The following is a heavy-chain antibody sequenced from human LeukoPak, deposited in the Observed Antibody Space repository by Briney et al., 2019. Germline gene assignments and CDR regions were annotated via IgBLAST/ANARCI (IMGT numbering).Heavy chain of an antibody. CDR1: GGTFSSYA. Sequence: GASVKVSCKASGGTFSSYAISWVRQAPGQGLEWMGGIIPIFGTANYAQKFQGRVTITADESTSTAYMELSSLRSEDTAVYYCAREVDTAVVSVYGMDVWGQGTTVTVSS. V-gene: IGHV1-69*13. J-gene: IGHJ6*02. CDR3: AREVDTAVVSVYGMDV. D-gene: IGHD5-18*01. CDR2: IIPIFGTA.